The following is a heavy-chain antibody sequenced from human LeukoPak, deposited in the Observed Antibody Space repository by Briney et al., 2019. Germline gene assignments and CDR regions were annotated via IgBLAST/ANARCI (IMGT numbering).Heavy chain of an antibody. CDR3: SRSLDY. CDR2: INQDGSEE. Sequence: GGSLRLSCAASGFPFSDYWMDWVRQAPGKGMEWVANINQDGSEENHADSVKGRFTISRDNAKNSLYLQMNSLRAEDTAVYYCSRSLDYWGRGALVTVSS. CDR1: GFPFSDYW. V-gene: IGHV3-7*01. J-gene: IGHJ4*02.